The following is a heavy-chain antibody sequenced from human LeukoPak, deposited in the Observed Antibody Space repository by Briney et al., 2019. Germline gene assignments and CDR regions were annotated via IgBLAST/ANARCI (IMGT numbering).Heavy chain of an antibody. J-gene: IGHJ4*02. Sequence: SQTLSLTYTVPGGSVSGYYWSWIRQPPGKGLEWIGYIFYSGTTTYSPSLKSRATTSVATSENQCFLKLSAVTAADTADYYCARHDVVPVIRRGFDFWGQGTLVTVSS. CDR1: GGSVSGYY. D-gene: IGHD2-21*02. CDR3: ARHDVVPVIRRGFDF. CDR2: IFYSGTT. V-gene: IGHV4-59*08.